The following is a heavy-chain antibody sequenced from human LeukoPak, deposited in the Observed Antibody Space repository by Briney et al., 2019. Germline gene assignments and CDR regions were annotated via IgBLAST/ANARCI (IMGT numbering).Heavy chain of an antibody. CDR3: MKLPTMIIVIDTDFEY. CDR2: INTSGGST. V-gene: IGHV3-23*01. Sequence: SGGSLRLSCVASGFTFRHYDMSWVRQAPGKGLEWVSSINTSGGSTYYADSLQGRFTIPRDNSKNTLHLQMNNVRAEDTALHYCMKLPTMIIVIDTDFEYWGQGAQVTVSS. J-gene: IGHJ4*02. D-gene: IGHD2-21*01. CDR1: GFTFRHYD.